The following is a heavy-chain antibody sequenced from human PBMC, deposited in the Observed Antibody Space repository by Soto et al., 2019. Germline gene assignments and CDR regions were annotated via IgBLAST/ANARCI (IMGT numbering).Heavy chain of an antibody. J-gene: IGHJ5*02. Sequence: PSETLSLTCTFSGGSISSYYWIWIRQPTGKGLEWIGYIYYSGSTNYNPSLKSRVTISVDTSKNQFSLQLNSVTPEDTAVYYCAGETPYYYASGSYYSWFDPWGQGTLVTVSS. CDR2: IYYSGST. CDR3: AGETPYYYASGSYYSWFDP. CDR1: GGSISSYY. D-gene: IGHD3-10*01. V-gene: IGHV4-59*12.